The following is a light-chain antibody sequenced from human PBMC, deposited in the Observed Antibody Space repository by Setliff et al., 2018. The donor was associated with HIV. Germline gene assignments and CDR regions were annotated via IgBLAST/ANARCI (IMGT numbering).Light chain of an antibody. CDR3: ATWDEGLRGEF. CDR2: ENY. J-gene: IGLJ1*01. CDR1: RSNIGSNG. V-gene: IGLV1-44*01. Sequence: QSVLTQPPSASGTPGQRLTISCSGSRSNIGSNGVNWYQQFPGAAPKLVIYENYQRPSGVPDRFSASKSVTSASLAIRGLQSEDEADYYCATWDEGLRGEFFGPGTKVTVL.